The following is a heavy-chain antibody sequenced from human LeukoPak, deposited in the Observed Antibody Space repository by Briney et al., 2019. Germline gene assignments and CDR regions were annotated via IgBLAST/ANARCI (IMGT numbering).Heavy chain of an antibody. CDR1: GFTFSSYG. CDR3: AKDHGRAFGY. D-gene: IGHD1-26*01. V-gene: IGHV3-30*18. CDR2: ISYDGSNK. J-gene: IGHJ4*02. Sequence: GGSLRLSCAASGFTFSSYGMHWVRQAPGKGLEWVAVISYDGSNKYYADSVKGRFTISRDNSKNTLYLKMNSMRAEDTAVYYCAKDHGRAFGYWGQGTLVTVSS.